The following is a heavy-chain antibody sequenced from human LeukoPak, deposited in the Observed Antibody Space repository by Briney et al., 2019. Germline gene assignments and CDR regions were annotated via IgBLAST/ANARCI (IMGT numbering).Heavy chain of an antibody. CDR1: GFTFSSYA. CDR2: ISGSGGST. CDR3: AKGSGYEPGQSWYFDL. Sequence: PGGSLRLSCAASGFTFSSYAMSWVRQAPGKGLEWVSAISGSGGSTYYADSVKGRFTISRDNSKNTLYLQMNSLRAEDTAVYYCAKGSGYEPGQSWYFDLWGRGTLVTVSS. J-gene: IGHJ2*01. V-gene: IGHV3-23*01. D-gene: IGHD5-12*01.